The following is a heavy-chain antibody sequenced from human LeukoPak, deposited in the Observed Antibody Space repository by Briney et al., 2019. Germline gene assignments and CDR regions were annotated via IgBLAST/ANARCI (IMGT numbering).Heavy chain of an antibody. CDR2: IYYSGST. J-gene: IGHJ5*02. Sequence: SETLSLTCTVSGGSISSYYWSWIRQPPGKGLEWIGYIYYSGSTNYNPSLKSRVTISVDTSKNQFSLKLSSVTAADTAVYYCARVVDTAMGDWFDPWGQGSLVTVSS. CDR3: ARVVDTAMGDWFDP. V-gene: IGHV4-59*01. CDR1: GGSISSYY. D-gene: IGHD5-18*01.